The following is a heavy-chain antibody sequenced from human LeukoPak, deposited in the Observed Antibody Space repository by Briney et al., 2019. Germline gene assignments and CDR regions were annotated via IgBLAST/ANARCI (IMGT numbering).Heavy chain of an antibody. CDR2: NIPIFGTA. Sequence: SVKVSCKASGGTFSSYAISWVRQAPGQGLEWMGGNIPIFGTANYAQKFQGRATITADESTSTAYMELSSLRSEDTAVYYCARKQQLEVGFDYWGQGTLVTVSS. J-gene: IGHJ4*02. V-gene: IGHV1-69*13. CDR3: ARKQQLEVGFDY. CDR1: GGTFSSYA. D-gene: IGHD6-13*01.